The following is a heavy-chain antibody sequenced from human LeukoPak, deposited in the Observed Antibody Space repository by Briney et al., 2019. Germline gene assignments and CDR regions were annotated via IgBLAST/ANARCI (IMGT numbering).Heavy chain of an antibody. CDR1: GFTFSSYA. CDR2: ISGSGGST. CDR3: AKYRRGSSGSYGGFDY. V-gene: IGHV3-23*01. J-gene: IGHJ4*02. D-gene: IGHD1-26*01. Sequence: PGGSLRLSCAASGFTFSSYAMSWVRQAPGKGLEWVSAISGSGGSTYYADSVKGRFTISRDNSKNTLYLQMNSLGAEDTAVYYCAKYRRGSSGSYGGFDYWGQGTLVTVSS.